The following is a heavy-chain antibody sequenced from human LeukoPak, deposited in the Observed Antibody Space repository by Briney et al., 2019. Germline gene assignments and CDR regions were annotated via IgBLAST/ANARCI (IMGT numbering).Heavy chain of an antibody. CDR2: ISWNSGSI. Sequence: GRSLRLSCAASGFTFDDYAMHWVRQAPGQGLEWVSGISWNSGSIGYADSVKGRFTISRDNAKSSLYLQMNSLRAEDTALYYCAKGSASNYDILTGYYDYFDYWGQGTLVTVSS. V-gene: IGHV3-9*01. J-gene: IGHJ4*02. CDR3: AKGSASNYDILTGYYDYFDY. CDR1: GFTFDDYA. D-gene: IGHD3-9*01.